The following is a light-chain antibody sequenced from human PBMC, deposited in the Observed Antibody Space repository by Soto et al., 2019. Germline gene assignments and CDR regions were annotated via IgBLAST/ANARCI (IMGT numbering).Light chain of an antibody. CDR3: QRYGSSTT. CDR2: GAS. CDR1: QTVTNNY. V-gene: IGKV3-20*01. J-gene: IGKJ1*01. Sequence: ILLTQSPGTLSLSPGDRATLSCRASQTVTNNYLAWYQQQPGQAPRLLIYGASIRATGIPDRLSGSGSGTSFTLTISRLEPEDFAVYYCQRYGSSTTFGQGTKVDI.